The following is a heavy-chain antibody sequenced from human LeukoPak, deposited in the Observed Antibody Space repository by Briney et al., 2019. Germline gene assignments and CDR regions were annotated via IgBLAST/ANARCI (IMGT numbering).Heavy chain of an antibody. CDR3: VRDLYGSGRYQRDY. V-gene: IGHV3-21*01. CDR1: GFTLSSYS. CDR2: LRSSASDI. Sequence: GGSLRLSYAASGFTLSSYSMSWVRQAPGKGLEWVSSLRSSASDIYYADSVKGRFTISRDNAKNSLFLQMNSLRAEDTAVYYCVRDLYGSGRYQRDYWGQGTLVTVSS. J-gene: IGHJ4*02. D-gene: IGHD3-10*01.